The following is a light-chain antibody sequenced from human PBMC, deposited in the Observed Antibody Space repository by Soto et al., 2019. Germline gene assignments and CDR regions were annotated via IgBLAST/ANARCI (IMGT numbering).Light chain of an antibody. CDR2: WAS. J-gene: IGKJ4*01. V-gene: IGKV4-1*01. CDR3: QQYYSTPPHT. Sequence: DIVMTQSPDSLAVSLGERATINCKSSQSILYSSNNKNYLAWYQQKPGLPPKLLIYWASTREFGVPDRFSGSGSGTDFTLTISSLQAEDVAIYYFQQYYSTPPHTFGGGTKVEIK. CDR1: QSILYSSNNKNY.